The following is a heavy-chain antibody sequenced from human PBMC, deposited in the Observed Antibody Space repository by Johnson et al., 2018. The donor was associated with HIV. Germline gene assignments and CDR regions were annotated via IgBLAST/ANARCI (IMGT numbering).Heavy chain of an antibody. D-gene: IGHD3-22*01. Sequence: QVQLMESGGGVVRPGGSLRLSCAASGFTFSNYGMHWVRQAPGKGLEWVAFIRYDGDITYYVDSVKGRFTISRDNSKNTLYLQMNSLRTEDTAMYYCAKGHSSGYPKDAFDIWGRGTIVTVSS. CDR1: GFTFSNYG. J-gene: IGHJ3*02. V-gene: IGHV3-30*02. CDR3: AKGHSSGYPKDAFDI. CDR2: IRYDGDIT.